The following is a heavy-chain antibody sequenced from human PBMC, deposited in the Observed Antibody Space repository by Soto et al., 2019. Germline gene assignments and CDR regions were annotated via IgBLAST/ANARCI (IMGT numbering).Heavy chain of an antibody. J-gene: IGHJ4*02. D-gene: IGHD1-1*01. V-gene: IGHV4-31*03. Sequence: QVQLQESGPGLVKPSQTLSLTCTVSGVSISSGGNYWSWIRQHPGKGLEWIGYIYYTGSTYYNPSLETRLTISLDTSKNQFSLKLSSVTAADTAVYYCAKDTGTYPLSLWGQGTLVTVSS. CDR2: IYYTGST. CDR1: GVSISSGGNY. CDR3: AKDTGTYPLSL.